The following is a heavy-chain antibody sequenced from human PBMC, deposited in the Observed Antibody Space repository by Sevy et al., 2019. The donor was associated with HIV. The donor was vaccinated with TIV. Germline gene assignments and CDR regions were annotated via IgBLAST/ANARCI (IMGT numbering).Heavy chain of an antibody. V-gene: IGHV1-69*13. CDR2: IIPIFGST. Sequence: ASVKVSCKASGGTFSTFGVSWVRQAPGQGLQWMGGIIPIFGSTNYAQLFQDRVTIAANELTSTAYMELSSLRFEDTAVYYCARRSSSASGDYTMDVWGQGPRSPSP. CDR3: ARRSSSASGDYTMDV. CDR1: GGTFSTFG. J-gene: IGHJ6*02. D-gene: IGHD6-6*01.